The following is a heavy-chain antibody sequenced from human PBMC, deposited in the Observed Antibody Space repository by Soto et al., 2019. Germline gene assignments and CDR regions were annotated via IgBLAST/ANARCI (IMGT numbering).Heavy chain of an antibody. D-gene: IGHD2-2*01. Sequence: SETLSLTCTVSGGSISSGGYYWSWIRQHPGKGLEWIGYIYYSGSTYYNPSLKSRVTISVDTSKNQFSLKLSSVTAADTAVYYCARDVRPEDIVVVPAASYFFDYWGQGTLVTVSS. CDR1: GGSISSGGYY. CDR2: IYYSGST. J-gene: IGHJ4*02. CDR3: ARDVRPEDIVVVPAASYFFDY. V-gene: IGHV4-31*03.